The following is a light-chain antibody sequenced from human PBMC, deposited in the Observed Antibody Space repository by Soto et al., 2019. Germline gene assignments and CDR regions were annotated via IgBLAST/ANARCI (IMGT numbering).Light chain of an antibody. CDR1: QSVASRN. CDR2: GAS. CDR3: QHFGNSLWT. Sequence: EIVLTQSPGTLSLSPGERATLSCRASQSVASRNLAWYQQKSGQAPRLLIYGASARAIHTPDRFSGSGSGTDFTLTISGLEQEDFELYYCQHFGNSLWTLGQGTKVDLK. J-gene: IGKJ1*01. V-gene: IGKV3-20*01.